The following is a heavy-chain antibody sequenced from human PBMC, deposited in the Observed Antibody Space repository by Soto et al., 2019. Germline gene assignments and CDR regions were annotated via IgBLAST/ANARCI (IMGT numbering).Heavy chain of an antibody. Sequence: GGSLRLSCAASVFTFSHFAMSWVRQAPGKGLEWVSGICGDGGSAYYADSVKGRFTISRDNAENSLYLQMNSLRDEDTAVYYCAREIGVCTSTSCSISKKNWFDPWGQGTMLTVSS. V-gene: IGHV3-23*01. J-gene: IGHJ5*02. CDR1: VFTFSHFA. CDR2: ICGDGGSA. CDR3: AREIGVCTSTSCSISKKNWFDP. D-gene: IGHD2-2*01.